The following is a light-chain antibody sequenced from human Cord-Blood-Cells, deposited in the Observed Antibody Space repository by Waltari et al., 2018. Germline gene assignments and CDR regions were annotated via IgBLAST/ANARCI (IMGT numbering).Light chain of an antibody. CDR3: QQSYSTPLT. CDR1: QSISSY. J-gene: IGKJ4*01. V-gene: IGKV1-39*01. CDR2: AAS. Sequence: DIQMTQSPSSLSASVGDRVTITCRASQSISSYVNWYKQKPGKAPKLLIYAASSLQRGVPSRFSGSGSGTDFTLTISSLQPEDFATYYGQQSYSTPLTFGGGTKVEIK.